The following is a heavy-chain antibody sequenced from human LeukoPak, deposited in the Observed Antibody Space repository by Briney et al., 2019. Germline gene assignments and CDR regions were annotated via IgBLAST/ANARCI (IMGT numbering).Heavy chain of an antibody. CDR2: ISWNSGTI. J-gene: IGHJ4*02. V-gene: IGHV3-9*01. CDR3: AKAHSIDTSGSIDY. D-gene: IGHD3-22*01. Sequence: GGSLRLSCAASGFSFDDYTMHWVRQAPGRGLEWVSGISWNSGTINYADSVKGRFTISRDNAKNSLYLKMNSLRAEDTALYYCAKAHSIDTSGSIDYWGQGTLVTVSS. CDR1: GFSFDDYT.